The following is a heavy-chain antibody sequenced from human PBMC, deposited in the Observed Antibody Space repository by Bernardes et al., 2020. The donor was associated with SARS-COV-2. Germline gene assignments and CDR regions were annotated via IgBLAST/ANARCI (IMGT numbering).Heavy chain of an antibody. V-gene: IGHV1-2*02. J-gene: IGHJ6*02. CDR1: GYTFTVYY. CDR2: INPNTGGT. Sequence: SVKVSCNASGYTFTVYYMHLVRHAPGQGLEWVGWINPNTGGTNYAQKFQGRVTMTRDTSISTAYMELSRLRSDDTAVYYCARTAFDAYYYDSSGYSGEGMDVWGQGTTVTVTS. D-gene: IGHD3-22*01. CDR3: ARTAFDAYYYDSSGYSGEGMDV.